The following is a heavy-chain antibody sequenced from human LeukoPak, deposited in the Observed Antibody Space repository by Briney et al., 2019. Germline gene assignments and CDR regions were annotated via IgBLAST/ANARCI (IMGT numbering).Heavy chain of an antibody. CDR1: GYTFTSYY. CDR2: INPSGGST. CDR3: ARTIAAAGSLVWFDP. D-gene: IGHD6-13*01. J-gene: IGHJ5*02. V-gene: IGHV1-46*01. Sequence: ASVKVSCKASGYTFTSYYMHCVRQAPGQGLEWMGIINPSGGSTSYAQKFQGRVTMTRDTPTSAVYMELSSLRSEDTAVYYCARTIAAAGSLVWFDPWGQGTLVTVSS.